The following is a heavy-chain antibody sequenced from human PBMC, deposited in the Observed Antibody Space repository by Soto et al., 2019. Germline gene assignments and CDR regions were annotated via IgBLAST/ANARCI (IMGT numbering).Heavy chain of an antibody. J-gene: IGHJ6*02. D-gene: IGHD3-10*01. Sequence: GGSLRLSCAASGFTFSSYWMHWVRQAPGKGLVWVSRINSDGSSTSYADSVKGRFTISRDNAKNTLYLQMNSLRAEDTAVYYCARDAALWFGESYYYYYGMDVWGQGTTVTVSS. CDR1: GFTFSSYW. CDR2: INSDGSST. CDR3: ARDAALWFGESYYYYYGMDV. V-gene: IGHV3-74*01.